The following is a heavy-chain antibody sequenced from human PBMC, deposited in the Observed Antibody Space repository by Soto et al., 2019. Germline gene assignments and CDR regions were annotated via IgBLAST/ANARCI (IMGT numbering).Heavy chain of an antibody. CDR2: MLFDGSNK. Sequence: GGSLRLSCAASGFTFSSYGMHWVRQAPGKGLEWVALMLFDGSNKYYADSVKGRFTISRDNSMNTLYLQMNSLRAEDTAVYYCARAPIQSYFDYWGQGTLVTVSS. CDR3: ARAPIQSYFDY. V-gene: IGHV3-33*01. CDR1: GFTFSSYG. J-gene: IGHJ4*02.